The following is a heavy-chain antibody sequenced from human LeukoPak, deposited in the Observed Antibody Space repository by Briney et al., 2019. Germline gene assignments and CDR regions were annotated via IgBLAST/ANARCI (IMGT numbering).Heavy chain of an antibody. CDR1: GGTFSSYA. Sequence: GSSVKVSCKASGGTFSSYAISWVRQAPGQGLEWMGGVIPIFGTANYAQKFQGRVTITTDESTSTAYMELSSLRSEDTAVYYCARDTGSGWYGGYYYYMDVWGKGTTVTVSS. V-gene: IGHV1-69*05. J-gene: IGHJ6*03. CDR3: ARDTGSGWYGGYYYYMDV. D-gene: IGHD6-19*01. CDR2: VIPIFGTA.